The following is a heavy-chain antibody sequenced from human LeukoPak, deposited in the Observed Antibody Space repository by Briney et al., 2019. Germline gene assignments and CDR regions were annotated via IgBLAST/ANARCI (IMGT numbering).Heavy chain of an antibody. V-gene: IGHV1-18*01. Sequence: ASVKVSCKASGYTFTSYGISWVRQAPGQGLEWMGWISAYNGNTNYAQKLQGRVTMTEDTSTDTAYMELSSLRSEDTAVYYCATDGYSSSWYFDYWGQGTLVTVSS. D-gene: IGHD6-13*01. CDR1: GYTFTSYG. CDR2: ISAYNGNT. J-gene: IGHJ4*02. CDR3: ATDGYSSSWYFDY.